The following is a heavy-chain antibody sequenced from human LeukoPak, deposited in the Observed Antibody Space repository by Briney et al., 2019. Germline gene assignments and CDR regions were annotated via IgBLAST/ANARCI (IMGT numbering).Heavy chain of an antibody. Sequence: GRSLRLSCAASGFTFYSYGMHWVRQAPGKGLEWVAVIWYDGSNKYYADSVKGRFTISRDNSKNTLYLQMNSLRAEDTAVYYCARDWNGMIDYWGQGTLVTVSS. CDR3: ARDWNGMIDY. V-gene: IGHV3-33*01. D-gene: IGHD3-3*01. CDR2: IWYDGSNK. J-gene: IGHJ4*02. CDR1: GFTFYSYG.